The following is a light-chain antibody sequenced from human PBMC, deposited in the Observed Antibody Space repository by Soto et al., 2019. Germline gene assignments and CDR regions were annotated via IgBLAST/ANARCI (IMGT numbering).Light chain of an antibody. V-gene: IGKV3-20*01. Sequence: EIVLTQSPGTLSLSPGERATLSCRASQSVTTSYLAWYQRKPGRAPRLLIYGASSRATGIPNRFSGSGSGTDFTLTISRLEPEDCAVYYCQHYGSSPRFGQGTKVDIK. CDR1: QSVTTSY. CDR2: GAS. CDR3: QHYGSSPR. J-gene: IGKJ1*01.